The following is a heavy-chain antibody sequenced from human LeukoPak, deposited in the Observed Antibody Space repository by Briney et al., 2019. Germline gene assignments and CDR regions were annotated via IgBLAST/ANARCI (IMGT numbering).Heavy chain of an antibody. V-gene: IGHV5-51*01. CDR1: GYSFTSYW. Sequence: GESLKISCKGPGYSFTSYWIGWVRQMPGKGLEWRGIIYPGDSDTRYSPSFQGQVTISADKSISTAYLQWSSLKASDTAMYYCARLRVTAQGATTGLDYWGQGTLVTVSS. J-gene: IGHJ4*02. CDR3: ARLRVTAQGATTGLDY. D-gene: IGHD1-26*01. CDR2: IYPGDSDT.